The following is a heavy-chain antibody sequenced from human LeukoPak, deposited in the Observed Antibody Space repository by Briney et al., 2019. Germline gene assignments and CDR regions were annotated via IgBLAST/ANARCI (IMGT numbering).Heavy chain of an antibody. CDR1: GYTFTSYG. D-gene: IGHD2-2*01. CDR2: ISAYNGNT. V-gene: IGHV1-18*01. CDR3: ARAMKEGYCSSTSCYDPERSFDY. Sequence: ASVKVSCKASGYTFTSYGISWVRQAPGQGLEWMGWISAYNGNTNYAQKLQGRVTMTTDTSTSTAYMELRSLRSDDTAVYYCARAMKEGYCSSTSCYDPERSFDYWGQGTLVTVSS. J-gene: IGHJ4*02.